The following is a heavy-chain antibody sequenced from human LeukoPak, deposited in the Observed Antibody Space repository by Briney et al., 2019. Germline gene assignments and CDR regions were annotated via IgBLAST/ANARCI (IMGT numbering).Heavy chain of an antibody. CDR2: IYYSGST. D-gene: IGHD5-24*01. Sequence: PSETLSLTCTVSGGSNSSYYWSWIRQPPGKGLEWIGYIYYSGSTNYNPSLKSRVTISVDTSKNQLSLKLSSVTAADTAVYYCARVSGRDGYLFDYWGQGTLVTVSS. CDR3: ARVSGRDGYLFDY. CDR1: GGSNSSYY. V-gene: IGHV4-59*01. J-gene: IGHJ4*02.